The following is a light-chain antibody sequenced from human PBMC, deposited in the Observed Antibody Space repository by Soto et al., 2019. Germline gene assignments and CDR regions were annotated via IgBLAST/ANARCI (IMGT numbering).Light chain of an antibody. J-gene: IGKJ4*01. V-gene: IGKV3-11*01. Sequence: PGERATLSCRSSQSVSSYLAWYQQKPGQAPRLLIYDASNRATGIPARFSGSGSGTDFTLTISSLEPEDFAVYYCQQRSNWPPLTYGVGTKVEIK. CDR2: DAS. CDR1: QSVSSY. CDR3: QQRSNWPPLT.